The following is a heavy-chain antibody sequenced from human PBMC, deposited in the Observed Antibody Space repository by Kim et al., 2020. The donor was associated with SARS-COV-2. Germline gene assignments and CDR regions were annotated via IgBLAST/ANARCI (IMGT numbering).Heavy chain of an antibody. Sequence: GGSLRLSCAASGFTFSSYAMSWVRQAPGKGLEWVSVIYSGGSSTYYADSVKGRFTISRDNSKNTLYLQMNSLRAEDTAVYYCAKVAGAYQKGFDPWGQGTLVTVSS. D-gene: IGHD1-26*01. CDR1: GFTFSSYA. V-gene: IGHV3-23*03. CDR3: AKVAGAYQKGFDP. J-gene: IGHJ5*02. CDR2: IYSGGSST.